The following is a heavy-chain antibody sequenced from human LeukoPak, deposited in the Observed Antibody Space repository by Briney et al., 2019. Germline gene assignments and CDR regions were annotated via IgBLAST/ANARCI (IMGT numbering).Heavy chain of an antibody. Sequence: GGSLRLSCAASGFTFSSYGMNWVRQAPGKGLEWVSYISSSGSTIYYADSVKGRFTISRDNAKNSLYLQMNSLRAEDTAVYYCARCAYSSSWYANIDYWGQGTLVTVSS. CDR2: ISSSGSTI. D-gene: IGHD6-13*01. CDR3: ARCAYSSSWYANIDY. J-gene: IGHJ4*02. CDR1: GFTFSSYG. V-gene: IGHV3-48*03.